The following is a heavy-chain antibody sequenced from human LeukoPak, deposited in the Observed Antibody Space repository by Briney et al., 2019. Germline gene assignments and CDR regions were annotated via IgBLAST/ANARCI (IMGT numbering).Heavy chain of an antibody. CDR1: GGSISGYY. CDR3: AKEVITEPDTQ. D-gene: IGHD2-15*01. V-gene: IGHV4-59*01. CDR2: IYYSGSA. J-gene: IGHJ4*02. Sequence: PSETLSLTRTISGGSISGYYWSWIRQPPGKALEWIAYIYYSGSANYNPSLKSRVTISVDTSKNQFSLKLSSVTAADTAVHYCAKEVITEPDTQWGQGTLVTVSS.